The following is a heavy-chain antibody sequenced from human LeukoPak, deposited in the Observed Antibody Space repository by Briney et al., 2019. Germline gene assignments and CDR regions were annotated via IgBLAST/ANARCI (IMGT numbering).Heavy chain of an antibody. D-gene: IGHD3-10*01. CDR2: INPNTGGT. CDR1: GYTFTGYY. CDR3: ARAQEVLWFGERSRRWFDP. V-gene: IGHV1-2*06. Sequence: ASVKVSCKASGYTFTGYYMHWVRQAPGHGLEWMGRINPNTGGTEYAQKFQGRVTMSRDTSISTAYMELSRLRSDDTAVYHCARAQEVLWFGERSRRWFDPWGQGTLVTVSS. J-gene: IGHJ5*02.